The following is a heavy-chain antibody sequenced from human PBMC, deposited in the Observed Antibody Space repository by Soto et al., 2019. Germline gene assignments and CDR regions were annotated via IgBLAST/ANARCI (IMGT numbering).Heavy chain of an antibody. V-gene: IGHV4-39*01. D-gene: IGHD2-15*01. CDR3: ARPLGYCSGGSCLDAFDI. J-gene: IGHJ3*02. Sequence: QLQLQESGPGLVKPSETLSLTCTVSGGSISSSSYYWGWIRQPPGKGLAWIGSIYYSGSTYYNPSLKSRVTISVDTSKHQFSLKMSSVTAADTAVYYCARPLGYCSGGSCLDAFDIWGQGTMVTVSS. CDR1: GGSISSSSYY. CDR2: IYYSGST.